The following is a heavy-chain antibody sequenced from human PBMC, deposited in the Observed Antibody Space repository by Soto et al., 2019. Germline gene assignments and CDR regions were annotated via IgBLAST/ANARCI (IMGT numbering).Heavy chain of an antibody. Sequence: QLHESGPGLVRPSETLSLTCTVSGDSFSSSPYHWGWIRQPPGRGLEWIASIYSSGDPISNPSLESRVTISVDTSNNQFSLRLNSVTAADTAVYYCARHRVRLTFSGAVGWFDPWGQGTLVTVSS. CDR1: GDSFSSSPYH. D-gene: IGHD3-3*01. CDR2: IYSSGDP. J-gene: IGHJ5*02. V-gene: IGHV4-39*01. CDR3: ARHRVRLTFSGAVGWFDP.